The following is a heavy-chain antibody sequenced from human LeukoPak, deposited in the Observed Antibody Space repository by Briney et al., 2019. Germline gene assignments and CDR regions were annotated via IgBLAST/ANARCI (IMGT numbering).Heavy chain of an antibody. V-gene: IGHV4-38-2*02. CDR3: ARDWNDASFDM. CDR2: MHFMGAT. Sequence: PPKTRSPTCTVLGSSITIGYFWGWIRQPPGKGREWIASMHFMGATYYNPSLKSRVTISMDNPKNQYSLKLRSFNAADTSVSYRARDWNDASFDMWGQGTMVTVSS. CDR1: GSSITIGYF. J-gene: IGHJ3*02. D-gene: IGHD1-1*01.